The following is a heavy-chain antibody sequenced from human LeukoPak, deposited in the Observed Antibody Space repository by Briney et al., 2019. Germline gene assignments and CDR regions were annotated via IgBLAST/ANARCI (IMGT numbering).Heavy chain of an antibody. V-gene: IGHV3-73*01. J-gene: IGHJ4*02. Sequence: GGSLKLSCAASGFTFSDSAIHWVRQASGKGLERVGRIRDKANNYATAYAASVRGIFTISRDDSKNTAYLQMNSLRAEDTAVYYCVKDRANTWSFEYWGQGTLVTVSS. CDR2: IRDKANNYAT. CDR3: VKDRANTWSFEY. CDR1: GFTFSDSA. D-gene: IGHD1-1*01.